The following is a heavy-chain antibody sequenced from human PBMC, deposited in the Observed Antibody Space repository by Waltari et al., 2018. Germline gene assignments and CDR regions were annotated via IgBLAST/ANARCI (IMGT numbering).Heavy chain of an antibody. CDR2: ISSSSSYI. CDR3: ARDPCSGGSCPLS. J-gene: IGHJ5*02. Sequence: EVQLVESVGGLVKPGGSLRLSCAASGFTFSSYSMNWVRQAPGKGLEWVSSISSSSSYIYYADSVKGRFTISRDNAKNSLYLQMNSLRAEDTAVYYCARDPCSGGSCPLSWGQGTLVTVSS. D-gene: IGHD2-15*01. V-gene: IGHV3-21*01. CDR1: GFTFSSYS.